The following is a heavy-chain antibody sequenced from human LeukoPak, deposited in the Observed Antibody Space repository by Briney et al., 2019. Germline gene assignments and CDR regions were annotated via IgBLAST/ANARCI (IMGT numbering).Heavy chain of an antibody. CDR2: ISYDGINK. V-gene: IGHV3-30-3*01. J-gene: IGHJ5*02. D-gene: IGHD3-22*01. CDR1: GFTFSSYS. Sequence: RSGGSLRLSCAASGFTFSSYSMHWVRQAPGKGLEWVAVISYDGINKYYADSVKGRFTISRDNSKNTLYLQMNSLRTEDTAVYYCARDPLDSSGLMNWFDPWGQGTLVTVSS. CDR3: ARDPLDSSGLMNWFDP.